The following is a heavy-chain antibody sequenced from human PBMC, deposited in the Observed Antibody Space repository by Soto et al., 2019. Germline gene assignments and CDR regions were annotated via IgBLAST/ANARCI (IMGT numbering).Heavy chain of an antibody. CDR3: AKDYYSDSNGSHVDY. CDR1: GFTFDGFA. V-gene: IGHV3-9*01. J-gene: IGHJ4*02. CDR2: INWNSALI. Sequence: EVQLVESGGGLVQPGRSLRLSCVASGFTFDGFAMHWVRQAPGKGLEWVSGINWNSALIGYADSVKGRFTISRDNGENSPYLHMRSLRPEDTALYYCAKDYYSDSNGSHVDYWGQGTLVTVSS. D-gene: IGHD3-22*01.